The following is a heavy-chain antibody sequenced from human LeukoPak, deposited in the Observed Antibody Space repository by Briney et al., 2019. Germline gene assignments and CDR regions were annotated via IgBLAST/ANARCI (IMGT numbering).Heavy chain of an antibody. D-gene: IGHD2-2*01. J-gene: IGHJ2*01. V-gene: IGHV3-23*01. CDR1: GFTFSSYS. Sequence: PGGSLRLSCVASGFTFSSYSLAWVRQTPGKGLAWVSIIAGNNSLTFYADSVEGRFTISRDNSKNMGYLQMNSLRVEDSGVYFCARGATRATRHFDVWGRGTLVTVSS. CDR3: ARGATRATRHFDV. CDR2: IAGNNSLT.